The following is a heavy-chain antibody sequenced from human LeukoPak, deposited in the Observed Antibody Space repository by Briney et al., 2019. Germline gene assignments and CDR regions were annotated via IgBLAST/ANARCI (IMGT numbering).Heavy chain of an antibody. J-gene: IGHJ4*02. CDR2: IIPIFGTA. CDR1: GGTFSSYA. Sequence: SVKVSCKASGGTFSSYAISWVRQAPGRGLEWMGGIIPIFGTANYAQKFQGRVTITADESTSTAYMELSSLRSEDTAVYYCARGGIVGATLDYWGQGTLVTVSS. V-gene: IGHV1-69*13. D-gene: IGHD1-26*01. CDR3: ARGGIVGATLDY.